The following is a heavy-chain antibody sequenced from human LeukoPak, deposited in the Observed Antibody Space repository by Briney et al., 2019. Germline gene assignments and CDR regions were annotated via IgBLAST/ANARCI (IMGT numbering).Heavy chain of an antibody. CDR3: AKAGLYCSGGSCYDWFDP. V-gene: IGHV3-23*01. D-gene: IGHD2-15*01. CDR2: ISGSGGST. Sequence: GGSLRLSCAASGFTFSSYAMSWVRQAPGKGLEWVSAISGSGGSTYYADSVKGRFTISRDNSKNTLYLQMNSLRADDTAVYYCAKAGLYCSGGSCYDWFDPWGQGTLVTVSS. CDR1: GFTFSSYA. J-gene: IGHJ5*02.